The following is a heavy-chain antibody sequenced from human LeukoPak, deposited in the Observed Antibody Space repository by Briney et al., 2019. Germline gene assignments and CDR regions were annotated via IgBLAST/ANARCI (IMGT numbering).Heavy chain of an antibody. CDR1: GFTFSSYS. V-gene: IGHV3-21*01. Sequence: GGSLRLSCAASGFTFSSYSMNWVRQAPGKGLEWVSSISSSSSYIYYADSVKGRFTISRDNAKNSLYLQMNSLRAGDTAVYYCARVSSYYTPGAFDIWGQGTMVTVSS. J-gene: IGHJ3*02. D-gene: IGHD3-10*01. CDR2: ISSSSSYI. CDR3: ARVSSYYTPGAFDI.